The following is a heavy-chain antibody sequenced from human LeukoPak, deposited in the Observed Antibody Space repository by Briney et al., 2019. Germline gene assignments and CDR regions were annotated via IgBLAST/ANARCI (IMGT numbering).Heavy chain of an antibody. CDR2: INPNSGGT. V-gene: IGHV1-2*02. CDR3: ARGGYSSSLYYFDY. D-gene: IGHD6-13*01. J-gene: IGHJ4*02. Sequence: GASVKVSCKASGYTFTGYYIHWVRQAPGQGLEWMGWINPNSGGTNYAQKFQGRVAMTRDTSISTAYMELSRLRSDDTAVYYCARGGYSSSLYYFDYWGQGTLVTVSS. CDR1: GYTFTGYY.